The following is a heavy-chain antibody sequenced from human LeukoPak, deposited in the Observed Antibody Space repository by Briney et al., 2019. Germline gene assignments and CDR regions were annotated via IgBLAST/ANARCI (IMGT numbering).Heavy chain of an antibody. Sequence: ASVKVSCKASGYTFTGYYMHWVRQAPGQGLEWMGWINPNSGGTNYAQKFQGRATMTRDTSTSTVYMELSSLRSEDTAVHYCARVTGDLAFDIWGQGTMVTVSS. V-gene: IGHV1-2*02. CDR3: ARVTGDLAFDI. CDR2: INPNSGGT. D-gene: IGHD7-27*01. J-gene: IGHJ3*02. CDR1: GYTFTGYY.